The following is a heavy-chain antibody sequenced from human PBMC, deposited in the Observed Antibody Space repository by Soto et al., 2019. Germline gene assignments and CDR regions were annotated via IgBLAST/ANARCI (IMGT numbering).Heavy chain of an antibody. Sequence: PSETLSLTCAVSGGSISSGGYSWSWIRQPPGKGLEWIGYIYYGGSTSYNPSLKSRVTISLETSKSQISLRLNSVTAADTAVYYCARLGEYYQSLDYWGQGTLVTVSS. J-gene: IGHJ4*02. CDR2: IYYGGST. CDR3: ARLGEYYQSLDY. CDR1: GGSISSGGYS. V-gene: IGHV4-61*08. D-gene: IGHD2-2*01.